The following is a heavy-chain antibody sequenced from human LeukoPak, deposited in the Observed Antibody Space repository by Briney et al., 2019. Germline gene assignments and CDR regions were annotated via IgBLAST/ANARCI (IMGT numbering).Heavy chain of an antibody. J-gene: IGHJ3*02. CDR1: GGSISSYY. V-gene: IGHV4-59*01. CDR2: IYYSGST. Sequence: PSETLSLTCTVSGGSISSYYWSWIRQPPGKGLESIGYIYYSGSTNYNPSLKSRVTISVDTSKNQFSLKLSSVTAADTAVYYCARDGGKYCSSTSCRNAFDIWGQGTMVTVSA. D-gene: IGHD2-2*01. CDR3: ARDGGKYCSSTSCRNAFDI.